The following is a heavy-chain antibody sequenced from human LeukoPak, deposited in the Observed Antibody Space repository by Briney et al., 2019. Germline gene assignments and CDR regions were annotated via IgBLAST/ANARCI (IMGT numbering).Heavy chain of an antibody. CDR1: GGSISSYY. Sequence: SETLSLTCTVSGGSISSYYWSWIRQPPGKGLEWIGYIYYSVSTNYNPSLKSRVTISVDTSKNQFSLKLSSVTAADTAVYYCARESVAVVVPAVRPPLRAFDIWGQGRMVTVSS. D-gene: IGHD2-2*01. J-gene: IGHJ3*02. CDR3: ARESVAVVVPAVRPPLRAFDI. V-gene: IGHV4-59*01. CDR2: IYYSVST.